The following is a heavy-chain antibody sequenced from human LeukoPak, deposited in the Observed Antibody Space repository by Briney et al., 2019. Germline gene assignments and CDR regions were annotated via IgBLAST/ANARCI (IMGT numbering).Heavy chain of an antibody. CDR2: IYYSGST. CDR3: ARERKVLLWSYQLWFDP. Sequence: SQTLSLTCTVSGGSISSGGYYWSWIRQHPGKGLEWIGYIYYSGSTYYNPSLKSRVTISVDTSKNQFSLKLSSVTAADTAVYYCARERKVLLWSYQLWFDPWGQGTLVTVSS. V-gene: IGHV4-31*03. D-gene: IGHD4/OR15-4a*01. J-gene: IGHJ5*02. CDR1: GGSISSGGYY.